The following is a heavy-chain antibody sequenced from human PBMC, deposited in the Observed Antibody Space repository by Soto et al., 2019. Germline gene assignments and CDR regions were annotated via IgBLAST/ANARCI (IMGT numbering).Heavy chain of an antibody. Sequence: GSLRLSCAASGFTFSSYAMHWVRQAPGKGLEWVAVISYDGSNKYYADSVKGRFTISRDNSKNTLYLQMNSLRAEDTAVYYCARDSGSSWADAFDIWGQGTMVTVSS. CDR1: GFTFSSYA. D-gene: IGHD6-13*01. V-gene: IGHV3-30-3*01. J-gene: IGHJ3*02. CDR3: ARDSGSSWADAFDI. CDR2: ISYDGSNK.